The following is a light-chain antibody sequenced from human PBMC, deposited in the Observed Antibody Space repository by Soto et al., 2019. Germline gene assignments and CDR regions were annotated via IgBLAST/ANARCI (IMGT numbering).Light chain of an antibody. CDR3: SSYVGSKNLRV. CDR2: EVN. J-gene: IGLJ1*01. V-gene: IGLV2-8*01. Sequence: QSALTQPPSASGSPGQSVTISCTGTSSDFGGYNFVSWFQQHPGKAPKLIIYEVNERPSGVPDRFSGSKSGNTASLTISGLQADDDADYYCSSYVGSKNLRVLGNGTKLTVL. CDR1: SSDFGGYNF.